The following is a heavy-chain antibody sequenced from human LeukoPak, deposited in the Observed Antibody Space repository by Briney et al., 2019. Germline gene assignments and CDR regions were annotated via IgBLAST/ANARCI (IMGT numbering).Heavy chain of an antibody. Sequence: GGSLRLSCPASRFTFSIYSMTWVRQAPGKGLEWASSTSSSSSYIYYAGSLKGRSTISRDNAENSLYLQMNSLRAEDTAVYYCARIAAAGTEDYGMDVWGTGTTVTVSS. CDR2: TSSSSSYI. J-gene: IGHJ6*04. CDR1: RFTFSIYS. D-gene: IGHD6-13*01. CDR3: ARIAAAGTEDYGMDV. V-gene: IGHV3-21*01.